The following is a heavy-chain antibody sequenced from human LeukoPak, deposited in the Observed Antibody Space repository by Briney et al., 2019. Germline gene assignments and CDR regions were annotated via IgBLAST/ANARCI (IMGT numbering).Heavy chain of an antibody. CDR1: GYSFTSYW. Sequence: GASLKISCKGSGYSFTSYWIGWVRQMPGKGLEWMGIIYPGGSDTRYSPSFQGQVTISADKSISTAYLQWSSLKASDTAMYYCARHITMVRGVMDVWGKGTTVTVSS. CDR2: IYPGGSDT. V-gene: IGHV5-51*01. J-gene: IGHJ6*03. D-gene: IGHD3-10*01. CDR3: ARHITMVRGVMDV.